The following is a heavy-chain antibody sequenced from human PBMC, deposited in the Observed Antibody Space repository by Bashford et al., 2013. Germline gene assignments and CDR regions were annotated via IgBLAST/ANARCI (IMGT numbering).Heavy chain of an antibody. V-gene: IGHV4-39*01. CDR2: IHYSGTT. Sequence: SETLSLTCSVSGVSITTTNFVLGLDPARPPGKGLECIGSIHYSGTTYYNPSLESRVTISVDRSKNQFSLTLSSVTAADTAVYYCARDENASGWYDYWGLGTQVTVSS. J-gene: IGHJ4*02. D-gene: IGHD6-13*01. CDR3: ARDENASGWYDY. CDR1: GVSITTTNFV.